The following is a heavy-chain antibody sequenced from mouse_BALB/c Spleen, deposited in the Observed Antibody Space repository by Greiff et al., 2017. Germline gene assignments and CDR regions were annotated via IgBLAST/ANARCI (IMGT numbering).Heavy chain of an antibody. V-gene: IGHV5-6*01. Sequence: EVQRVESGGDLVKPGGSLKLSCAASGFTFSSYGMSWVRQTPDKRLEWVATISSGGSYTYYPDSVKGRFTISRDNAKNTLYLQMSSLKSEDTAMYYCARRDDYDGGVWYFDVWGAGTTVTVSS. J-gene: IGHJ1*01. D-gene: IGHD2-4*01. CDR3: ARRDDYDGGVWYFDV. CDR1: GFTFSSYG. CDR2: ISSGGSYT.